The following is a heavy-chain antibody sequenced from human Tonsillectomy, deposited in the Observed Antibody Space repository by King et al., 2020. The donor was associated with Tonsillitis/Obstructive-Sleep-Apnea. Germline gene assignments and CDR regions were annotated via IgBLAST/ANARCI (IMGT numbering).Heavy chain of an antibody. D-gene: IGHD1-26*01. CDR3: GRERWDLFWVGKSWYFDL. CDR1: GFTVSSNY. V-gene: IGHV3-66*01. Sequence: VQLVESGGGLVQPGGSLRLSCAASGFTVSSNYMSGVRQAPGKGLEWVSVIYSGGSTYYADSVKGRFTISRDNSKNTLYLQMNSLRAEDTAVYYCGRERWDLFWVGKSWYFDLWGRGTLVTVSS. CDR2: IYSGGST. J-gene: IGHJ2*01.